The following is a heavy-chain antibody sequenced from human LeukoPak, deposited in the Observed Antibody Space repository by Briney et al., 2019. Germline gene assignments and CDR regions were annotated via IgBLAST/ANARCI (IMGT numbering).Heavy chain of an antibody. J-gene: IGHJ3*02. CDR3: AREYSSSSGKIAFDI. CDR1: GGSISSYF. D-gene: IGHD6-6*01. Sequence: SETLSLTCTVSGGSISSYFWSWIRQPAGKGLEWIGRIYASGSTNYNPSLKSRVTMSVDTSKNQFSLKLTSVTAADTAVYYCAREYSSSSGKIAFDIWGQGTMVTVSS. V-gene: IGHV4-4*07. CDR2: IYASGST.